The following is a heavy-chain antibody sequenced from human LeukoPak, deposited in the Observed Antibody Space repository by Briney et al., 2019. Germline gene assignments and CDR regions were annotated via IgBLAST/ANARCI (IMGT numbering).Heavy chain of an antibody. CDR2: IWHHGSKT. J-gene: IGHJ4*02. V-gene: IGHV3-33*01. CDR3: ARDYCSSTSCFDY. CDR1: GFTFSNYG. Sequence: GGSLRLSCAASGFTFSNYGMHWVRQAPGKGLEWVAIIWHHGSKTYYADSVKGRFTISRDNSKNTLYLQMNSLRAEGTALCYCARDYCSSTSCFDYWGQGTLVTVSS. D-gene: IGHD2-2*01.